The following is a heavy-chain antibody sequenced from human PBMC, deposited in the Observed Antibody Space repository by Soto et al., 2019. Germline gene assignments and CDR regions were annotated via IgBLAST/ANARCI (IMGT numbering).Heavy chain of an antibody. J-gene: IGHJ6*02. D-gene: IGHD2-2*01. CDR3: AKSFLRCSSTSCLNYYYYGMDV. V-gene: IGHV3-23*01. Sequence: GGSLRLSCAASGFTFSSYAMSWVRQAPGKGLEWVSAISGSGGSTYYADSVKGRFTISRDNSKNTLYLQMNSLRAEDTAVYYCAKSFLRCSSTSCLNYYYYGMDVWGQGTTVTVSS. CDR2: ISGSGGST. CDR1: GFTFSSYA.